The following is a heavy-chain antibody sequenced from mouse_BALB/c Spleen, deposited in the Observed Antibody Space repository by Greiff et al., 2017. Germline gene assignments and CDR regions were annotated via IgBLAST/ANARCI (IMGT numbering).Heavy chain of an antibody. CDR3: ARWRADGLYAMDY. Sequence: EVQLQQSGPELVKPGASVKMSCKASGYTFTSYVMHWVKQKPGQGLEWIGYINPYNDGTKYNEKFKGKATLTSDKSSSTAYMELSSLTSEDSAVYYCARWRADGLYAMDYWGQGTSVTVSS. V-gene: IGHV1-14*01. J-gene: IGHJ4*01. CDR1: GYTFTSYV. D-gene: IGHD2-3*01. CDR2: INPYNDGT.